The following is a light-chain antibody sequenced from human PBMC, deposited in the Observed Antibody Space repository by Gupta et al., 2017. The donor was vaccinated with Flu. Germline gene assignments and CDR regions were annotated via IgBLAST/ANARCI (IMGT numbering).Light chain of an antibody. Sequence: ERATLSGTASQSVSHYLAWCQQKPGQAPILLIFDASTRATAIPARFSGSGSGTDFTLTISSLESEDFAVYYFQQRSNRPPYTFGQGTKLQIK. CDR2: DAS. V-gene: IGKV3-11*01. CDR1: QSVSHY. CDR3: QQRSNRPPYT. J-gene: IGKJ2*01.